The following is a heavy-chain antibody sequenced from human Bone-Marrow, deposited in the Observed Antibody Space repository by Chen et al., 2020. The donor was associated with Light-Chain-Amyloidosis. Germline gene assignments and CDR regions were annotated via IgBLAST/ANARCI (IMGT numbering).Heavy chain of an antibody. J-gene: IGHJ4*02. CDR1: GFTFRTSW. V-gene: IGHV3-74*01. D-gene: IGHD2-8*02. CDR3: SREFTGYYDY. Sequence: DVQLLESGGGLVQPGGSLRLSCAASGFTFRTSWMHWVRQAPGKGLVWVSRINPDGTRVDYADSVRGRFTISRDDAKSTVYLQMNSLRAEDTAVYYCSREFTGYYDYWGQGTLVTVSS. CDR2: INPDGTRV.